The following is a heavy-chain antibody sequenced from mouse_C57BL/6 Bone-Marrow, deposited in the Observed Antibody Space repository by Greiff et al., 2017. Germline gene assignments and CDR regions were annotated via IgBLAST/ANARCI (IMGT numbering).Heavy chain of an antibody. V-gene: IGHV1-42*01. Sequence: VQLQQSGPELVKPGASVKISCKASGYSFTGYYMNWVKQSPEKSLEWIGEINPSTGGTTYNQKFKGKATLTVDKSSSTAYMLLKSLTSDDAAVXYCARHDYDAMDYWGQGTSVTVSS. CDR1: GYSFTGYY. CDR3: ARHDYDAMDY. CDR2: INPSTGGT. J-gene: IGHJ4*01.